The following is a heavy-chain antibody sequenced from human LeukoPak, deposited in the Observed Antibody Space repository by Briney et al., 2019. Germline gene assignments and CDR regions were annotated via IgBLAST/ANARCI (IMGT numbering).Heavy chain of an antibody. J-gene: IGHJ4*02. Sequence: GGSLRLSCAASGFTFSSYAMHWVRQAPGKGLEWVAVISYDGSNKYYADSVKGRFTISRDNSKNTLYLQMNSPRAEDTAVYYCARGTELIVVVPAAPFDYWGQGTLVTVSS. V-gene: IGHV3-30-3*01. CDR3: ARGTELIVVVPAAPFDY. D-gene: IGHD2-2*01. CDR1: GFTFSSYA. CDR2: ISYDGSNK.